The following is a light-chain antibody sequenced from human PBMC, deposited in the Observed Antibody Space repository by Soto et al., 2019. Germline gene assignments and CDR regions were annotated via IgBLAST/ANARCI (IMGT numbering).Light chain of an antibody. CDR1: SSNIGSNT. Sequence: QSVLTQPPSASGTPGQRVTISCSGSSSNIGSNTVNWYQQLPGTAPKLLIYSNNQRPSGVPDRFSGSKSGTSAFLARSGLESEDEADYYCATWDDILNGVVFGGGTKVTVL. CDR3: ATWDDILNGVV. CDR2: SNN. V-gene: IGLV1-44*01. J-gene: IGLJ2*01.